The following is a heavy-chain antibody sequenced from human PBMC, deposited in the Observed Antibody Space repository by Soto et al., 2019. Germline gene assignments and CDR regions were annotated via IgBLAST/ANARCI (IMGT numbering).Heavy chain of an antibody. V-gene: IGHV4-34*01. Sequence: PSETLSLTCAVYGGSFSGYYWSWIRQPPGKGLEWIGEINHSGSTNYNPSLKSRVTISVDTSKNQFSLKLSSVTAADTAVYYCARARSGYSYGFLRERYYYYGMDVWGQGTTVTVSS. CDR1: GGSFSGYY. D-gene: IGHD5-18*01. J-gene: IGHJ6*02. CDR2: INHSGST. CDR3: ARARSGYSYGFLRERYYYYGMDV.